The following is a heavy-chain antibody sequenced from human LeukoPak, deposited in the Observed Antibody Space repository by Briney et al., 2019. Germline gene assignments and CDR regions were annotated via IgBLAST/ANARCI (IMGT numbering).Heavy chain of an antibody. Sequence: GGSLRLSCAASGFTLSSHWMYWVRQAPGKGLEWVANIKQDGSETYYVDSVKGRFTISRDNAKNSLYLQMNSLRAEDTAVYYCARGAYKVVPAATDYWGQGTLVTVSS. CDR3: ARGAYKVVPAATDY. CDR2: IKQDGSET. J-gene: IGHJ4*02. V-gene: IGHV3-7*02. D-gene: IGHD2-2*01. CDR1: GFTLSSHW.